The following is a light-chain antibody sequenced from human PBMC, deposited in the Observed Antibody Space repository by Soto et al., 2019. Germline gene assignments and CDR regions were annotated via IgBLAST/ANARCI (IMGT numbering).Light chain of an antibody. Sequence: DIQMTQSPSSLSASVGDTVTITCRASQGISSSLAWYQQKAGKVPDLLIYGASTLQSGVPSHFSGSGSGTDFTLTISSLQPEDVATYYCQEYHSPPFTFAPGTKVEMK. CDR3: QEYHSPPFT. J-gene: IGKJ3*01. CDR1: QGISSS. V-gene: IGKV1-27*01. CDR2: GAS.